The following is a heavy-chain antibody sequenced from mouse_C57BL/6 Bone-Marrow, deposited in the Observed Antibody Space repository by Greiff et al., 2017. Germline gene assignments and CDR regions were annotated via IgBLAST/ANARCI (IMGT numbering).Heavy chain of an antibody. V-gene: IGHV1-54*01. CDR2: INPGSGGT. Sequence: QVQLQQSGAELVRPGPSVKVSCKASGYAFTNSLIEWVKQRPGRGLEWIGVINPGSGGTNYNEKFQVNAPLTADKSSSTAYMQLSSLTSDDSAVYFGGGSLSRAWFAYWGQGTLLTVSA. CDR3: GGSLSRAWFAY. CDR1: GYAFTNSL. J-gene: IGHJ3*01. D-gene: IGHD1-1*01.